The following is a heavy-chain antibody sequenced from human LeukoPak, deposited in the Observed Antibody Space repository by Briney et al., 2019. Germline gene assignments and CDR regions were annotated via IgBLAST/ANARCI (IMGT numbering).Heavy chain of an antibody. CDR2: IIPIFGTA. CDR3: ASVDYGDYGRFDY. D-gene: IGHD4-17*01. CDR1: GGTFSSYA. V-gene: IGHV1-69*05. J-gene: IGHJ4*02. Sequence: SVKVSCKASGGTFSSYAISWVRQAPGQGLEWMGRIIPIFGTANYAQKFQGRVTITTDESTSTAYMELSSLRSVDTAVYYCASVDYGDYGRFDYWGQGTLVTVSS.